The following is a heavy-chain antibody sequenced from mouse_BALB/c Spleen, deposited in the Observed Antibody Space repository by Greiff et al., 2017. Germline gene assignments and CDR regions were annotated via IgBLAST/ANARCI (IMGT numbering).Heavy chain of an antibody. V-gene: IGHV1-4*01. J-gene: IGHJ3*01. CDR3: AMMITTSWFAY. CDR1: GYTFTSYT. D-gene: IGHD2-4*01. CDR2: INPSSGYT. Sequence: VQLVESGAELARPGASVKMSCKASGYTFTSYTMHWVKQRPGQGLEWIGYINPSSGYTNYNQKFKDKATLTADKSSSTAYMQLSSLTSEDSAFYYCAMMITTSWFAYWGQGTLVTVSA.